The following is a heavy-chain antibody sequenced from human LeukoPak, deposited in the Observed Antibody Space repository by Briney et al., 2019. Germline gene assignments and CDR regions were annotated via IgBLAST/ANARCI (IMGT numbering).Heavy chain of an antibody. D-gene: IGHD3-3*01. V-gene: IGHV1-2*02. J-gene: IGHJ4*02. CDR1: GYTFTGYY. CDR3: ARDLGGISTPYDY. CDR2: INPNSGGT. Sequence: ASVKVSCKASGYTFTGYYMHWVRQAPGQGLEWMGWINPNSGGTNYAQKFQGRVTMTRDTSISTAYMELSRLRSDDTAVYYCARDLGGISTPYDYWGQGTLVTVSS.